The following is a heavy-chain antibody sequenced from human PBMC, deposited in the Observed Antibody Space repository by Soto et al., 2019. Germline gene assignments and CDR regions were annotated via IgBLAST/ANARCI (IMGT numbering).Heavy chain of an antibody. J-gene: IGHJ6*02. CDR2: IWYDGSDK. V-gene: IGHV3-33*01. CDR3: ALSTVTTWGYYYGMDV. D-gene: IGHD4-4*01. CDR1: GFTFSSYA. Sequence: AGGSLRLSCAASGFTFSSYAMHWVRQAPGKGLEWLAVIWYDGSDKYYADSVKGRFTISRDNSKNTLYLQMNSLRAEDTAVYYCALSTVTTWGYYYGMDVWGQGTTVTVSS.